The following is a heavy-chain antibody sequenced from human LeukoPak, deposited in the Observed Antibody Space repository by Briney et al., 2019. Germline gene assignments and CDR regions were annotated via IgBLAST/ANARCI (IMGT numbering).Heavy chain of an antibody. J-gene: IGHJ4*02. Sequence: SETLSLTCTVSGGSISSNYWGWIRQPPGKGLEWIGYIDYSGTTYYNPSLKSRVTISVDVSKNQFSLNLSSVTAADTAVYYCARGRDAYRTAYWGQGTLVTVSS. CDR3: ARGRDAYRTAY. CDR1: GGSISSNY. D-gene: IGHD5-24*01. V-gene: IGHV4-59*12. CDR2: IDYSGTT.